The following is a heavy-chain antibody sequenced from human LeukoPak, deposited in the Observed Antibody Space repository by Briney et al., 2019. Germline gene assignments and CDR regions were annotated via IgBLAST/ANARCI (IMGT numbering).Heavy chain of an antibody. V-gene: IGHV3-53*01. CDR2: IYSGGST. CDR1: GGTFSSYA. CDR3: ARVSYYYGMDV. Sequence: SCKASGGTFSSYAISWVRQAPGKGLEWVSVIYSGGSTYYADSVKGRFTISRDNSKNTLYLQMNSLRAEDTAVYYCARVSYYYGMDVWGQGTTVTVSS. J-gene: IGHJ6*02.